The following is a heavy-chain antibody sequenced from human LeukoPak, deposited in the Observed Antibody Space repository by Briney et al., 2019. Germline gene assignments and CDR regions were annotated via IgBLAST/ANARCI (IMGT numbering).Heavy chain of an antibody. Sequence: GGSLRLSCAASGFTFSSYAMHWVRQAPGKGLEWVAVISYDGSNKYYADSVKGRLTISRDNSKNTLYLQMNSLRAEDTAVYYCARDPDSSGYYYGGYFQHWGQGTLVTVSS. CDR1: GFTFSSYA. CDR2: ISYDGSNK. V-gene: IGHV3-30-3*01. CDR3: ARDPDSSGYYYGGYFQH. J-gene: IGHJ1*01. D-gene: IGHD3-22*01.